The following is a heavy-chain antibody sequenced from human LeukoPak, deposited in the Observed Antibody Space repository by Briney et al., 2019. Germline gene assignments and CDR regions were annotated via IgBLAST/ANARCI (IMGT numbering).Heavy chain of an antibody. D-gene: IGHD2-2*01. CDR1: GFTFSSYA. Sequence: SGGSLRLSCAASGFTFSSYAMHWVRQAPGKGLEWVAVISYDGSNKYYADSVKGRFTISRDNSKNTLYLQMNSLRAEDTAVYYCARDEGDCSSTSCLSFDYWGQGTLVTVSS. CDR2: ISYDGSNK. V-gene: IGHV3-30-3*01. CDR3: ARDEGDCSSTSCLSFDY. J-gene: IGHJ4*02.